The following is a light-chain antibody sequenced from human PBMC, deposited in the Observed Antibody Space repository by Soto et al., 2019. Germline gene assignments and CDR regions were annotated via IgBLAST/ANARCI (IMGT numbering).Light chain of an antibody. Sequence: QSARTRAASGSGAPGRASSLSCTGSSSDVGAYTSVSFYQHHPGKAXKFMIYEVSNRPSGVSNRFSGSKSGNTASLTISGLQPEDEAHYYCSSHTSDNRSYVFGPATKVTVL. V-gene: IGLV2-14*01. CDR1: SSDVGAYTS. CDR3: SSHTSDNRSYV. CDR2: EVS. J-gene: IGLJ1*01.